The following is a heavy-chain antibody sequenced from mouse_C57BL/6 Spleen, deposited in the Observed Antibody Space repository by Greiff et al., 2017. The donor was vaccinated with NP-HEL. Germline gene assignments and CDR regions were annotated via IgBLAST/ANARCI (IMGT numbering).Heavy chain of an antibody. CDR2: IDPANGNT. CDR3: ATPSTVVARDWYFDV. D-gene: IGHD1-1*01. CDR1: GFNIKNTY. J-gene: IGHJ1*03. V-gene: IGHV14-3*01. Sequence: EVKVVESVAELVRPGASVKLSCTASGFNIKNTYMHWVKQRPEQGLEWIGRIDPANGNTKYAPKFQGKATITADTSSNTAYLQLSSLTSEDTAIYYCATPSTVVARDWYFDVWGTGTTVTVSS.